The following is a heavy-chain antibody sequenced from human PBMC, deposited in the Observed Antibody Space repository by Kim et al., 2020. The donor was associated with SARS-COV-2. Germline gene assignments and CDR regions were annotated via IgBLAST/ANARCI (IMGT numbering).Heavy chain of an antibody. CDR2: INPNSGGT. D-gene: IGHD6-13*01. CDR3: ARDLLAAAGGGSLTYYYYYYGMDV. J-gene: IGHJ6*02. Sequence: ASVKVSCKASGYTFTGYYMHWVRQAPGQGLEWMGRINPNSGGTNYAQKFQGRVTMTRDTSISTAYMELSRLRSDDTAVYYCARDLLAAAGGGSLTYYYYYYGMDVWGQGTTVTVSS. V-gene: IGHV1-2*06. CDR1: GYTFTGYY.